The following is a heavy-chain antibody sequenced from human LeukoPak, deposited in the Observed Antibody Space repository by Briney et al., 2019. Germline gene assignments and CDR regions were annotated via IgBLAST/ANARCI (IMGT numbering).Heavy chain of an antibody. CDR2: MSPNSGNT. Sequence: GASVKVSCKTSGYTFTSFDINWVRQATGQGLEWMGWMSPNSGNTGCAQKFQGRVTMTRDTSISTAYMELSSLRSEDTAVYYCARTHYYDSTDNWFDPWGQGTLVTVSS. CDR3: ARTHYYDSTDNWFDP. D-gene: IGHD3-22*01. J-gene: IGHJ5*02. V-gene: IGHV1-8*01. CDR1: GYTFTSFD.